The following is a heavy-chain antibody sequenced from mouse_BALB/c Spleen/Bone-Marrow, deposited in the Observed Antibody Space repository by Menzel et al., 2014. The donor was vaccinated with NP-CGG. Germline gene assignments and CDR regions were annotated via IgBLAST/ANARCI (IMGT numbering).Heavy chain of an antibody. J-gene: IGHJ3*01. Sequence: QVQLQQSGAELAKPGASVKMSCKASGYTFTSYWMHWVRQRPGQGLEWIGYINPSTGYTGYNQRFKDKATLAAVKSSTTAYMQLSSLTSEDSAVYYCARDDYDAFAYWGQGTLVTVSA. V-gene: IGHV1-7*01. D-gene: IGHD2-4*01. CDR3: ARDDYDAFAY. CDR1: GYTFTSYW. CDR2: INPSTGYT.